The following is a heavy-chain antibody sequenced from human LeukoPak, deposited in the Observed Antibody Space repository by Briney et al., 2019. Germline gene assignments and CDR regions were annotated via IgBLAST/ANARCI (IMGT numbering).Heavy chain of an antibody. D-gene: IGHD6-13*01. V-gene: IGHV3-7*04. CDR3: ARLAAGSDYFDS. Sequence: GGSLRLSCAVSGFTFDDYGMSWVRQAPGKGLEWVANIKPDGSEKHYVDSVKGRFTISRDNAKNSLYLQMNGLRAEDTAVYYCARLAAGSDYFDSWGQGTLVTVSS. CDR2: IKPDGSEK. J-gene: IGHJ4*02. CDR1: GFTFDDYG.